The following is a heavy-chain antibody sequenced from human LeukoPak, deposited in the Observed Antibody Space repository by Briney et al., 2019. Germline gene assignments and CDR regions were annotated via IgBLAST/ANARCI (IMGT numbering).Heavy chain of an antibody. Sequence: PSETLSLTCTVSGGSISSSSYYWGWIRQPPGKGLEWIGSIYYSGSTYYNPSLKSRATISVYTSKNQFSLKLSSVTAADTAVYYCARRRGIAVAVYYFDYWGQGTLVTVSS. CDR2: IYYSGST. CDR1: GGSISSSSYY. V-gene: IGHV4-39*01. D-gene: IGHD6-19*01. J-gene: IGHJ4*02. CDR3: ARRRGIAVAVYYFDY.